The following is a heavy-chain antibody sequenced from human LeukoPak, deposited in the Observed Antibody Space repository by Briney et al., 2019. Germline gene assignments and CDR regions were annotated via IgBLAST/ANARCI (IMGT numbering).Heavy chain of an antibody. V-gene: IGHV4-39*07. J-gene: IGHJ4*02. CDR2: IFYSGST. CDR1: GGSISTSNYY. Sequence: SETLSLACTVSGGSISTSNYYWGWIRQPPGKGLEWIGNIFYSGSTYYSPSLKSRVTISLDTSRNQFSLKLTSVTAADTAVYYCARADSAYDYVWGSYRYYYFDYWGQGTLVTVSS. D-gene: IGHD3-16*02. CDR3: ARADSAYDYVWGSYRYYYFDY.